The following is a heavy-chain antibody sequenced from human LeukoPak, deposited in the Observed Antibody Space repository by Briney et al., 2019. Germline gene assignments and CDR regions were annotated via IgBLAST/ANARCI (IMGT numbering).Heavy chain of an antibody. CDR2: ISAYNGNT. CDR1: GSTFTSYG. D-gene: IGHD3-22*01. J-gene: IGHJ4*02. V-gene: IGHV1-18*01. Sequence: ASVTLSCTASGSTFTSYGISWVRQAPGQGHEGMGWISAYNGNTNYAKNLQDRVTMTTDTSTSTAYMELRSLRSDATAVYYCAREGSGYYSRPLDYWCQGTLVTVSS. CDR3: AREGSGYYSRPLDY.